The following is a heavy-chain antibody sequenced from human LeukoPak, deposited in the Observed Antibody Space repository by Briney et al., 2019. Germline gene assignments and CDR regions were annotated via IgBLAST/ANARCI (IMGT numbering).Heavy chain of an antibody. Sequence: GGSLRLSCAPSVFTFSSYSINCVRQAPGKGLEWVSHISGSSSDIYYADSVKGRYTISRDNAKSSLYLQITSLRAEGTAVYYCAREAGGQWLVNFVYWGEGTLVTVSS. J-gene: IGHJ4*02. CDR3: AREAGGQWLVNFVY. CDR2: ISGSSSDI. V-gene: IGHV3-21*01. CDR1: VFTFSSYS. D-gene: IGHD6-19*01.